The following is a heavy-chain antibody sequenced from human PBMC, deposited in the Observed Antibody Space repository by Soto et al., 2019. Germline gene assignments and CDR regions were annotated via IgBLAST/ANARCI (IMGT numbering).Heavy chain of an antibody. D-gene: IGHD1-7*01. CDR2: ISAYNGNT. J-gene: IGHJ6*02. CDR1: GYTFTGYG. V-gene: IGHV1-18*01. Sequence: XSVKVSCKASGYTFTGYGISWVRQAPGQGLEWMGWISAYNGNTNYAQKLQGRVTMTTDTSTSTAYMELRSLRSDDTAVYYCARSRDNWNYEGYYYYYGMDVWGQGTTVTVSS. CDR3: ARSRDNWNYEGYYYYYGMDV.